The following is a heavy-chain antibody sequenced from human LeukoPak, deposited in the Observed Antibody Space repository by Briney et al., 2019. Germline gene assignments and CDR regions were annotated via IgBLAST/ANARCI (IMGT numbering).Heavy chain of an antibody. J-gene: IGHJ6*02. CDR2: ISADGTT. V-gene: IGHV3-43*02. Sequence: GGSLRLSCTASGVNFDKYAMHWVRQRPGKGLEWVAVISADGTTDHADSVKGRVTVSRDNSKESLFSQMSSLRDEDTALYYCATWAFYHGLDVWGQRTTVTVSS. CDR1: GVNFDKYA. D-gene: IGHD1-26*01. CDR3: ATWAFYHGLDV.